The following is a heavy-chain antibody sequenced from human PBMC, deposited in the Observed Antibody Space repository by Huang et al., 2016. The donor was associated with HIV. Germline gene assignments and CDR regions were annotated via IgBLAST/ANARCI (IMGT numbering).Heavy chain of an antibody. D-gene: IGHD3-10*01. V-gene: IGHV1-18*04. CDR3: ARESVWFGELYFDY. CDR1: GYTLTSYG. CDR2: ISGDTGYT. J-gene: IGHJ4*02. Sequence: QVQMVQSGAEVKKPGASVKVSCKGSGYTLTSYGISWVRQATGQGIEWMGWISGDTGYTNYAEKLQGRVTLTTDSSTNTAYMELRSLRYDDTAVYYCARESVWFGELYFDYWGQGTLVAVSS.